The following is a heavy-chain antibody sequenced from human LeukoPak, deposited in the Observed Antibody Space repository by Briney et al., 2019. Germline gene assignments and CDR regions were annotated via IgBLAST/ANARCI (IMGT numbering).Heavy chain of an antibody. CDR2: IYYSGST. V-gene: IGHV4-59*01. CDR3: ARLRYDSSGYRSSSNYFEY. D-gene: IGHD3-22*01. CDR1: GGSISSYY. J-gene: IGHJ4*02. Sequence: PSETLSLTCTVSGGSISSYYWNWIRQPPGKGLEWIGYIYYSGSTNYNPSLKSRVTISVDTSKNQFSLKLSAVTAADTAVYYCARLRYDSSGYRSSSNYFEYWGQGTLVTVSS.